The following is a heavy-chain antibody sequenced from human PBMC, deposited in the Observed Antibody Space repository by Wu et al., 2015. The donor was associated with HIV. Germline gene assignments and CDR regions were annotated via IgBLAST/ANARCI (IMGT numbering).Heavy chain of an antibody. J-gene: IGHJ4*02. CDR1: GYTFTTYA. CDR3: ARDPYYYDRSGYTYYFDY. CDR2: ISAYNGDT. V-gene: IGHV1-18*01. D-gene: IGHD3-22*01. Sequence: QVQLVQSRAEVKKPGASVKVSCKASGYTFTTYAITWVRQAPGQGLEWMGWISAYNGDTNYAQKLQGRITMTTDTSTSTAYMELRSLRSDDTAVYYCARDPYYYDRSGYTYYFDYWGQGTQVIVSS.